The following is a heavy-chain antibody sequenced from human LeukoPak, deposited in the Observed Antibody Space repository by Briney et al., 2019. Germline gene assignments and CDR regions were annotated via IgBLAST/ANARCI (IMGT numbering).Heavy chain of an antibody. V-gene: IGHV3-9*03. CDR3: AKDVSPYYQLRYFDY. J-gene: IGHJ4*02. Sequence: PGRSLRLSCAASGFTFDDYAMHWVRQAPGKGLEWVSGISWNSGSIGYADSVKGRFTISRDNAKNSLYLQMNSLGAEDMALYYCAKDVSPYYQLRYFDYWGQGTLVTVSS. CDR1: GFTFDDYA. D-gene: IGHD3-10*01. CDR2: ISWNSGSI.